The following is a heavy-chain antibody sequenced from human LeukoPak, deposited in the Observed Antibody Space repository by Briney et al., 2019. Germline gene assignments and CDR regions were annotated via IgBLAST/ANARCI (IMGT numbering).Heavy chain of an antibody. J-gene: IGHJ4*02. V-gene: IGHV3-30*18. D-gene: IGHD3-10*01. CDR1: GFTFGSYA. CDR2: ISYDGTNK. CDR3: AKDFFRGAANDY. Sequence: GGSLRLSCAASGFTFGSYAMHWVRLAPGKGLEWVAVISYDGTNKYYADSVKGRFTISRDNSKNTLYLEMNSLRAEDTAVYYCAKDFFRGAANDYWGQGTLVTVSS.